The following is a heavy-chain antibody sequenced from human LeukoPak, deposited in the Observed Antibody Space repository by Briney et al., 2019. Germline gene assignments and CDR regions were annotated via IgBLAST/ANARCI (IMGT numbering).Heavy chain of an antibody. CDR2: IYYSGST. J-gene: IGHJ3*02. Sequence: KPSETLSLTCTVSGGSISSSSYYWGWIRQPPGKGLEWIGSIYYSGSTYYNPSLKSRVTISVDTSKNQFSLKLSSVTAADTAVYYCAYLVDRTSEDLGTDAFDIWGQGTMVTVSS. V-gene: IGHV4-39*01. D-gene: IGHD3-16*01. CDR3: AYLVDRTSEDLGTDAFDI. CDR1: GGSISSSSYY.